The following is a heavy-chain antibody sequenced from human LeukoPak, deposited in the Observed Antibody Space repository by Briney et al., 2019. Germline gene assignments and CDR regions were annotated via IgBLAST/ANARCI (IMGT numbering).Heavy chain of an antibody. V-gene: IGHV4-30-4*08. CDR1: GGSISSGDYY. Sequence: SETLSLTCTVSGGSISSGDYYWSWIRQPPGKGLEWIGYNYYSGSTYYNPSLKSRVTISVDTSKNQFSLKLSSVTAADTAVYYCARDLGDGDYVPFDYWGQGTLVTVSS. D-gene: IGHD4-17*01. CDR2: NYYSGST. CDR3: ARDLGDGDYVPFDY. J-gene: IGHJ4*02.